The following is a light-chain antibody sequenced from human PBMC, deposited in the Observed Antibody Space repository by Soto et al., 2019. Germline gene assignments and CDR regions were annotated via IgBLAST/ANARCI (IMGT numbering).Light chain of an antibody. J-gene: IGKJ1*01. V-gene: IGKV3-15*01. CDR2: GAS. Sequence: EIVMTQSPATLSVSPGERATLSCRASQSVSSNLAWYQQKPGQAPRLLIYGASTRATGFPARFSGSGSGTEFTLIISSLXXXXXXVYYCQQYYTWPRTFGXGXKVEVK. CDR3: QQYYTWPRT. CDR1: QSVSSN.